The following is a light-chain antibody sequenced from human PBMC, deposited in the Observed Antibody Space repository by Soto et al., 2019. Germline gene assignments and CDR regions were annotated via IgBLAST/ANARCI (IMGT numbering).Light chain of an antibody. CDR1: QTIGSW. CDR2: KAS. V-gene: IGKV1-5*03. J-gene: IGKJ1*01. CDR3: QHYNSYSPT. Sequence: MSQSLSTLSVSKGDRVTITCRASQTIGSWLAWYQQKPGKAPKLLIYKASTLKSGVPSRFSGSGSGTAFTLTISSLQPDDFATYYCQHYNSYSPTFGQGTNVDIK.